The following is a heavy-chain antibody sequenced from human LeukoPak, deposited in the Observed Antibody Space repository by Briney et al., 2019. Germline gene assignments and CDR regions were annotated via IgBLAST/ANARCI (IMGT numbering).Heavy chain of an antibody. J-gene: IGHJ4*02. CDR1: GGTFSSYA. CDR3: AESPARDYSSSWYLGY. D-gene: IGHD6-13*01. V-gene: IGHV1-69*05. CDR2: IIPIFGTA. Sequence: SVKVSCKASGGTFSSYAISWVRQAPGQGLEWMGGIIPIFGTANYAQKFQGRITITTDESTSTAYMELSSLRSEDTAVYYCAESPARDYSSSWYLGYWGQGTLVTVSS.